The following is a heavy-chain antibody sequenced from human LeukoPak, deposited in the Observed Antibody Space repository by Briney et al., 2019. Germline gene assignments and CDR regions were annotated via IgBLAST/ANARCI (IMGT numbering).Heavy chain of an antibody. V-gene: IGHV3-48*03. CDR3: ASTRSTSDWYTRGFEY. J-gene: IGHJ4*02. CDR1: GFSFSSYE. CDR2: MSSSGSIT. Sequence: PGGSLRLSCADSGFSFSSYEMKWVRQAPGKGLEWISYMSSSGSITFYADSEKGRFTISRDNARNSLFLQMNSLRAEDTAVYYCASTRSTSDWYTRGFEYWGQGTLVTVSS. D-gene: IGHD6-19*01.